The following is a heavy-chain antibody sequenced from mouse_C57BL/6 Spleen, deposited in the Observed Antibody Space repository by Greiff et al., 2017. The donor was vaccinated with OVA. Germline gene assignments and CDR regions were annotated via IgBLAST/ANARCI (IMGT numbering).Heavy chain of an antibody. D-gene: IGHD3-2*02. Sequence: QVQLQQPGAELVRPGSSVKLSCKASGYTFTSYWMHWVKQRPIQGLEWIGNIDPSDSETHYNQKFKDKATLTVDKSSSTAYMQLRSLTSEDSAVYYCARGGDSSGSTFAYWGQGTLVTVSA. J-gene: IGHJ3*01. V-gene: IGHV1-52*01. CDR2: IDPSDSET. CDR1: GYTFTSYW. CDR3: ARGGDSSGSTFAY.